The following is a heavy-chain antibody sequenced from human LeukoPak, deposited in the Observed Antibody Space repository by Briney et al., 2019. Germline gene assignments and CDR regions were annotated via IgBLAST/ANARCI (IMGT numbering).Heavy chain of an antibody. D-gene: IGHD6-13*01. J-gene: IGHJ3*02. CDR1: GLHFSGTA. V-gene: IGHV3-23*01. Sequence: PGGSLRLSCAASGLHFSGTAMSWVRQAPGKGLEWVSAISHDGMNAYYADSVKGRFTISRDNSKKTVSLEMSSLTAADTGVYYCATPGLYSNRVRNAFDIWGQGTMVTVSS. CDR3: ATPGLYSNRVRNAFDI. CDR2: ISHDGMNA.